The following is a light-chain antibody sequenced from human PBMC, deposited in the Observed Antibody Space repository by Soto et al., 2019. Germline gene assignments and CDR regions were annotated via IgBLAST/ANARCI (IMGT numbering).Light chain of an antibody. CDR3: QQYGSSPPLT. V-gene: IGKV3-20*01. CDR1: QSVTSSY. CDR2: GAS. Sequence: EIVLTQSPATLSVTPGERATLSCRASQSVTSSYLVWYQQKPGQAPRLLIYGASNRATGIPDRFSGSGSGTDFTLTISRLEPEDFAVYYCQQYGSSPPLTFGGGTKVDIK. J-gene: IGKJ4*01.